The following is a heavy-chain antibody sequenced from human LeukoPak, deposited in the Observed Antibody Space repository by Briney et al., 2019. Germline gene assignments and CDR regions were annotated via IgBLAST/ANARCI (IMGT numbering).Heavy chain of an antibody. CDR2: ISGRGDTV. CDR1: GFTFSDHF. D-gene: IGHD1/OR15-1a*01. Sequence: GGSLRLSCAASGFTFSDHFMSWIRQAPGKGLEWVSYISGRGDTVYSADSVKGRFTISRDNAKNTVYLQMNSLRTEDTAVYYCARDRSEQPSSMDVWGQGTTVTVSS. CDR3: ARDRSEQPSSMDV. J-gene: IGHJ6*02. V-gene: IGHV3-11*04.